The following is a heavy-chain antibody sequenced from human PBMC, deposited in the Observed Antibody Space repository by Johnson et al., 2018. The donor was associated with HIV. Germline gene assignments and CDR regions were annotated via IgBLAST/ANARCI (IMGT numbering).Heavy chain of an antibody. CDR2: IQYDGSDK. Sequence: QVQLVESGGGVVQPGGSLRLSCAASGFTFRSNGMHWVRQAPGKGLEWVTFIQYDGSDKSYADSVKGRFTVSRDNSKNTLYLQMNSLRAEDTAVYYCARGGEYSSSLYAFDIWGQGTMVTVSS. J-gene: IGHJ3*02. CDR1: GFTFRSNG. D-gene: IGHD6-13*01. V-gene: IGHV3-30*02. CDR3: ARGGEYSSSLYAFDI.